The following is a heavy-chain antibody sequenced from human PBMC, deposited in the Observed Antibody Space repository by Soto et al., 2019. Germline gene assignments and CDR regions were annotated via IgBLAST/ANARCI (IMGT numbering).Heavy chain of an antibody. Sequence: QVQLVQSGAEVKKPGSSVKVSCKASGGTFSSYAISWVRQAPGQGLEWMGGIIPIFGTAYYAQKFQGRVTITADDPASTAYMGLSSLRSEDTAVYYCARDGNRIAAAATVLYYYYGMDVWGQGTTVTVSS. CDR2: IIPIFGTA. CDR1: GGTFSSYA. J-gene: IGHJ6*02. CDR3: ARDGNRIAAAATVLYYYYGMDV. V-gene: IGHV1-69*01. D-gene: IGHD6-13*01.